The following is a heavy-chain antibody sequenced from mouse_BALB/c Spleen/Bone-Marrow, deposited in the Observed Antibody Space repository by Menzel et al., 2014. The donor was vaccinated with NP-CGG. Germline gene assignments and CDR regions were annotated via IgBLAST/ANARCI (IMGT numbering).Heavy chain of an antibody. V-gene: IGHV1S81*02. J-gene: IGHJ1*01. Sequence: VKLQESGAELVKPGASVKLSCKASGYTFTSYWMHWVKQRPGQGLEWIGEINPSNGRTNYNEKFKSKATLTVDKSSSTAYMQLSSLTSEDSAVYYCARYLHYYGSSYGYFDVWGAGTTVTVSS. CDR3: ARYLHYYGSSYGYFDV. CDR2: INPSNGRT. D-gene: IGHD1-1*01. CDR1: GYTFTSYW.